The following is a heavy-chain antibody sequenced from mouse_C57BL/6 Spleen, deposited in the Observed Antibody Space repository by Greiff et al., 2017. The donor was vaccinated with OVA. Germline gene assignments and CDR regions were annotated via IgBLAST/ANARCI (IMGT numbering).Heavy chain of an antibody. Sequence: EVQRVESEGGLVQPGSSMKLSCTASGFTFSDYYMAWVRQVPEKGLEWVANINYDGSSTYYLDSLKSRFIISRDNAKNILYLQMSSLKSEDTATYYCARERSSGYFYAMDYWGQGTSVTVSS. CDR2: INYDGSST. V-gene: IGHV5-16*01. CDR1: GFTFSDYY. CDR3: ARERSSGYFYAMDY. J-gene: IGHJ4*01. D-gene: IGHD3-2*02.